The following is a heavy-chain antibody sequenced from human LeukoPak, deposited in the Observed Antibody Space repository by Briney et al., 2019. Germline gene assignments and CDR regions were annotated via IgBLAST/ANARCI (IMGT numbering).Heavy chain of an antibody. J-gene: IGHJ4*02. CDR3: ASYANYYGSGSYYY. CDR2: IIPIFGTA. CDR1: GGTFSSYA. V-gene: IGHV1-69*06. D-gene: IGHD3-10*01. Sequence: GASVKVSCKASGGTFSSYAISWVRQAPGQGLEWMGGIIPIFGTANYAQKFQGRVTITADKSTSTAYMELSSLRSEDTAVYYRASYANYYGSGSYYYWGQGTLVTVSS.